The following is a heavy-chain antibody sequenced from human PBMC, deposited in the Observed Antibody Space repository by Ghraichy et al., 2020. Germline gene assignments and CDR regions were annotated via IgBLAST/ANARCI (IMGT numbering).Heavy chain of an antibody. Sequence: GGSLRLSCAASGFTFTSYYMTWVRQVPGKGLEWVANIKYDSSEKYYEDSVKGRFTISRDNAKNSLYLQMNSLRPDDTAVYYCARHGSRSCRDYGCNNYFDYWGQGTLVTASS. J-gene: IGHJ4*02. CDR3: ARHGSRSCRDYGCNNYFDY. D-gene: IGHD5-24*01. CDR1: GFTFTSYY. CDR2: IKYDSSEK. V-gene: IGHV3-7*01.